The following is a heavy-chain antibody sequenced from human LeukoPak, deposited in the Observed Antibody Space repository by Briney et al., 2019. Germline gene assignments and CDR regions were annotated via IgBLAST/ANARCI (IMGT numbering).Heavy chain of an antibody. D-gene: IGHD4-17*01. Sequence: ASVTVSCKASGYTFTTYYIHWVRQAPGQGLEWMGWISPNSGGRNYAQNFQGRVTLTRDTSITTAYMELSRLTSDDAAVYYCATEAPSYGFDYWGQGTLVTVSS. J-gene: IGHJ4*02. CDR3: ATEAPSYGFDY. V-gene: IGHV1-2*02. CDR2: ISPNSGGR. CDR1: GYTFTTYY.